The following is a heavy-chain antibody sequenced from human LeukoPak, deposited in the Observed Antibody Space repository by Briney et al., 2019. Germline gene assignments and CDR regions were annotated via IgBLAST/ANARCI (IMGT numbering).Heavy chain of an antibody. CDR2: IYSSGGT. CDR1: GGSISAHY. J-gene: IGHJ5*02. V-gene: IGHV4-59*11. CDR3: ARGHYDLAP. D-gene: IGHD4-17*01. Sequence: PSETLSLTCTVSGGSISAHYWSWIRQPPRKGLEWIGYIYSSGGTKYDPSLESRVTISLDTSKNQVSLSLRSVTAADTAIYFCARGHYDLAPWGQGILVTVSS.